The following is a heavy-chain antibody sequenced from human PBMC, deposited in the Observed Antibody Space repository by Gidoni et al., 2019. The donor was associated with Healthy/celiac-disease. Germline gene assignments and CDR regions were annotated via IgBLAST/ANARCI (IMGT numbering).Heavy chain of an antibody. Sequence: GESGGGVVQPGRSLRLSCAASGFTFSSYGMHWVRQAPGKGLEWVAVIWYDGSNKYYADSVKGRFTISRDNSKNTLYLQMNSLRAEDTAVYYCARADYGDGFDPWGQGTLVTVSS. V-gene: IGHV3-33*08. J-gene: IGHJ5*02. CDR1: GFTFSSYG. CDR3: ARADYGDGFDP. CDR2: IWYDGSNK. D-gene: IGHD4-17*01.